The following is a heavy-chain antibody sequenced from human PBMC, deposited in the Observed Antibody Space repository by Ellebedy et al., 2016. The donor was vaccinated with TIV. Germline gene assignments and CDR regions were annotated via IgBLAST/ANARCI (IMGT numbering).Heavy chain of an antibody. Sequence: GESLKISCAASGFTFSNYGIHWVRRVPGKGLEWLAVIVRHGGRNSYADSVKGRFTISRDNSNNTVLLQMNSLKAEDTAVYYCARNEDNNDNTLDCWGQGTVVAVSS. CDR1: GFTFSNYG. V-gene: IGHV3-30*03. CDR3: ARNEDNNDNTLDC. CDR2: IVRHGGRN. J-gene: IGHJ4*02. D-gene: IGHD1-1*01.